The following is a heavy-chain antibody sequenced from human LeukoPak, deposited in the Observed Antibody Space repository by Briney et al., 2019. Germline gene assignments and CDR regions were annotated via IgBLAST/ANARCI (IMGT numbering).Heavy chain of an antibody. D-gene: IGHD4-17*01. Sequence: PGGSLRLSCAASGFTFSSNYMSWVRQAPGKGLEWVSVIYSGGSTYYADSVKGRFTISRDNSKNTLYLQMNSLRAEDTAVYYCASESPTTVTLRYYYYGMDVWGQGTTVTVSS. CDR3: ASESPTTVTLRYYYYGMDV. CDR2: IYSGGST. J-gene: IGHJ6*02. V-gene: IGHV3-66*01. CDR1: GFTFSSNY.